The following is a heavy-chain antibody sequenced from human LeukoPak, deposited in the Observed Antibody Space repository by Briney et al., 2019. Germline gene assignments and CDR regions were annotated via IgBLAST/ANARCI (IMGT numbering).Heavy chain of an antibody. CDR2: ISYDGKNK. J-gene: IGHJ4*02. Sequence: GGSLSLSCAASGFPFSGHAMHWVRQAPGKGLEWVALISYDGKNKLFGAAVRGRFTISRDNSRNPLSLQMDGLRVEGTGVYYCARERGVGAYYFDSWGQGTLVTV. V-gene: IGHV3-30*01. CDR1: GFPFSGHA. D-gene: IGHD1-26*01. CDR3: ARERGVGAYYFDS.